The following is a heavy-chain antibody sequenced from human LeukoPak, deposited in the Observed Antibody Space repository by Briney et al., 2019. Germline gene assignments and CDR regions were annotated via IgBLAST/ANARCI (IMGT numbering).Heavy chain of an antibody. D-gene: IGHD4-11*01. CDR3: ARDPGYSNYVGYYYMDV. Sequence: PGGSLRLSCAASGFTFSSYSMNWVRQAPGKGLEWVSSISSSSSYIYYADSVKGRFTISRDNAKNSLYLQMNSLRAEDTAVYYCARDPGYSNYVGYYYMDVWGKGTTVTVSS. CDR2: ISSSSSYI. CDR1: GFTFSSYS. J-gene: IGHJ6*03. V-gene: IGHV3-21*01.